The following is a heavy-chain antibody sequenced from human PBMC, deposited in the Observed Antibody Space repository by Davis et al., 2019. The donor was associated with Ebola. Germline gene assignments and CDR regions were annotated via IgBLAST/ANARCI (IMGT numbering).Heavy chain of an antibody. J-gene: IGHJ4*02. CDR3: ARGQIGYSGRFRFDS. CDR1: ADAFTSRY. Sequence: AASVKVSCKTSADAFTSRYIHWVRQAPGQGLEWMAIIIPSDGSPKYAQKFQGRVTMTRNTSINTAYMELSGLTSEDTALYFCARGQIGYSGRFRFDSWGQGTLVTVSS. D-gene: IGHD5-12*01. CDR2: IIPSDGSP. V-gene: IGHV1-46*01.